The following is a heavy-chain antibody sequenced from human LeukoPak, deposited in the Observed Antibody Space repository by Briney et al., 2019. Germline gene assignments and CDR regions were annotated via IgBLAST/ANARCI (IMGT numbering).Heavy chain of an antibody. CDR1: GFTFNNAW. V-gene: IGHV3-15*01. Sequence: AGGSLRLSCAASGFTFNNAWMNWVRQAPGKGLEWVGRIKSKTEGGTAVYAAPVKGRFTISRDDSKHTLYLQMNSLTTEDTGVYYCTTIVVLTAIYDYWGQGTLVTVSS. CDR2: IKSKTEGGTA. J-gene: IGHJ4*02. CDR3: TTIVVLTAIYDY. D-gene: IGHD2-21*02.